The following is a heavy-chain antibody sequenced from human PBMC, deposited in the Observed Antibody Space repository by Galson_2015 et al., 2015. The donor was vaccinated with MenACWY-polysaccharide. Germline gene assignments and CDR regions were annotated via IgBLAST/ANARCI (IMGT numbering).Heavy chain of an antibody. D-gene: IGHD6-13*01. Sequence: SLRLSCAASGFSFSAYGMSWVRQAPGRGLEWVSGSGRGGGLYYADHVKGRFTVSRDNSTNTLYLQMNNLRAEETAVYYCAKLGPRSSCTMCLDYWGQGTLVTVSS. V-gene: IGHV3-23*01. CDR2: SGRGGGL. CDR3: AKLGPRSSCTMCLDY. J-gene: IGHJ4*02. CDR1: GFSFSAYG.